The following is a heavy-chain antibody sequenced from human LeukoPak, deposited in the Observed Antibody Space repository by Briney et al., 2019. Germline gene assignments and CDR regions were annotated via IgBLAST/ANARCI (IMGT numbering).Heavy chain of an antibody. CDR2: ISGSGEST. V-gene: IGHV3-23*01. CDR1: GFTFSGYV. D-gene: IGHD3-10*01. Sequence: GGSLRLPCAASGFTFSGYVMIWVRQAPGKGLEWVSGISGSGESTYYADSVKGRFTIFRDDSKNTPYLQMNSLRAEDTAVYYCAKDRQNYFGSGYYFDYWGQGTLVTVSS. J-gene: IGHJ4*02. CDR3: AKDRQNYFGSGYYFDY.